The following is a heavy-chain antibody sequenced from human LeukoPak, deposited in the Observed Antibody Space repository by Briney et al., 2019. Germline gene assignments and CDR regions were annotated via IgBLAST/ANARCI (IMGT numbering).Heavy chain of an antibody. D-gene: IGHD3-3*01. CDR2: IYYSGST. CDR1: GGSISSSSYY. V-gene: IGHV4-39*01. J-gene: IGHJ4*02. CDR3: ARLDTYYDFWSGYPYTYFDY. Sequence: SETLSLTCTVSGGSISSSSYYWGWIRQPPGKGLEWIGSIYYSGSTYYNPSLKSRVTISVDTSKNQFSLKLSSVTAADTAVYYCARLDTYYDFWSGYPYTYFDYWGQGTLVTVSS.